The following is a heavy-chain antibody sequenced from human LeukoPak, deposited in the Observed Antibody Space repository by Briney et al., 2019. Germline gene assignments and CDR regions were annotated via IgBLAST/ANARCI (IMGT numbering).Heavy chain of an antibody. J-gene: IGHJ4*02. V-gene: IGHV4-34*01. CDR2: INHSGST. CDR1: GVSFSGYY. D-gene: IGHD5-24*01. CDR3: ARTRWLQSLFDY. Sequence: SETLSLTCVVYGVSFSGYYWSWIRQPPGKGLEWIGEINHSGSTNYNPSLKRRVTISVDTSKNQFSLKLRPVTAADTAVYYCARTRWLQSLFDYWGQGTLVTVSS.